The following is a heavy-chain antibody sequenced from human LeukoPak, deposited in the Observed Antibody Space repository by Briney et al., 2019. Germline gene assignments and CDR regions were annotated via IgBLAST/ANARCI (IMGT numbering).Heavy chain of an antibody. CDR3: ATSYQNAFAI. CDR1: GFTFSAYS. Sequence: RPGGSLRLSCAASGFTFSAYSVNWVRQAPGKGLEWVSYISSGSSTIYYADSVKGRFAIPRDNAKNSLYLQMNSLRDEDTAVYFCATSYQNAFAIWGQGTMVTVSS. D-gene: IGHD2-2*01. CDR2: ISSGSSTI. V-gene: IGHV3-48*02. J-gene: IGHJ3*02.